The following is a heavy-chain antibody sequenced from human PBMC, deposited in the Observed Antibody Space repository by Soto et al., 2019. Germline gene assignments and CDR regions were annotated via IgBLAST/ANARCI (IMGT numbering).Heavy chain of an antibody. CDR1: GFTFSSYA. CDR2: ISYDGSNK. CDR3: ARDPIHPVWRDYFDY. Sequence: VQLVESGGGVVQPGRSLRLSCAASGFTFSSYAMHWVRQAPGKGLEWVAVISYDGSNKYYADSVKGRFTISRDNSKNTLYLQMNSLSAEDTAVYYCARDPIHPVWRDYFDYWGQGTLVTVSS. V-gene: IGHV3-30-3*01. D-gene: IGHD3-3*01. J-gene: IGHJ4*02.